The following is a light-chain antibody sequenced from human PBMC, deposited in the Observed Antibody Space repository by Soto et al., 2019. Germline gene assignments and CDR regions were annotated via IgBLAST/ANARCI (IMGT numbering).Light chain of an antibody. V-gene: IGLV2-8*01. CDR2: EVS. Sequence: QSALAQPPSASGSPGQSVTISCTGTSSDVGGYNFVSWYQHHPGKAPKVIIYEVSKRPSGVPNRFSGSKSGNTASLTVSGLQDEDEADYYCSSYAGSNIYVFGTGTKLTVL. CDR1: SSDVGGYNF. CDR3: SSYAGSNIYV. J-gene: IGLJ1*01.